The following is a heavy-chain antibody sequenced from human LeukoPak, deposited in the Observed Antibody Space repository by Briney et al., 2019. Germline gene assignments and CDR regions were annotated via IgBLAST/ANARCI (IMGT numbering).Heavy chain of an antibody. CDR1: GFTFSSYG. CDR3: AKAGYSSGWYHPTLSVFDY. CDR2: ISYDGSNK. D-gene: IGHD6-19*01. J-gene: IGHJ4*02. V-gene: IGHV3-30*18. Sequence: GRSLRLSCAASGFTFSSYGMHWVRQAPGKGLEWVVVISYDGSNKYYADSVKGRFTISRDNSKNTLYLQMNSLRAEDTAVYYCAKAGYSSGWYHPTLSVFDYWGQGTLVTVSS.